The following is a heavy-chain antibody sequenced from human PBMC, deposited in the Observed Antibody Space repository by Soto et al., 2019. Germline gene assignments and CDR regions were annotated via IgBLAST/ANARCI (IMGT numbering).Heavy chain of an antibody. CDR3: AKIPYYYDSSGYYQN. CDR2: ISYDGSNK. J-gene: IGHJ4*02. D-gene: IGHD3-22*01. Sequence: VRQAPGKGLEWVAVISYDGSNKYYADSVKGRFTISRDNSKNTLYLQMNSLRAEDTAVYYCAKIPYYYDSSGYYQNWGQGTLVTVSS. V-gene: IGHV3-30-3*02.